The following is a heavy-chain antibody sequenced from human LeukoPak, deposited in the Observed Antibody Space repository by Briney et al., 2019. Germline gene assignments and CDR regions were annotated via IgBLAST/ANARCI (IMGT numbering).Heavy chain of an antibody. V-gene: IGHV3-21*01. CDR3: ARADYCGGDCYAFDI. CDR1: GFTFSSYS. J-gene: IGHJ3*02. D-gene: IGHD2-21*02. Sequence: GGSLRLSCAASGFTFSSYSMNWVRQAPGKGLEWVSSISSSSSYIYHADSVKGRFTISRDNAKNSLYLQMNSLRAEDTAVYYCARADYCGGDCYAFDIWGQGTMVTVSS. CDR2: ISSSSSYI.